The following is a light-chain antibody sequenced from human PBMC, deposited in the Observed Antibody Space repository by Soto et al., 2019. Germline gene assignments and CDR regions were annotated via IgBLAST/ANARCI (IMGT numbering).Light chain of an antibody. CDR1: QSISTY. CDR3: QQSYTTPLA. J-gene: IGKJ4*01. Sequence: DIQMTQSPSSLSASVGDRVTITCRASQSISTYLNWYQQKPGKAPKLLIYAASSLQSGVPPRFSGSGSGTDFTLTIRSLQPEDFATYYCQQSYTTPLAFGGGTKVEIK. CDR2: AAS. V-gene: IGKV1-39*01.